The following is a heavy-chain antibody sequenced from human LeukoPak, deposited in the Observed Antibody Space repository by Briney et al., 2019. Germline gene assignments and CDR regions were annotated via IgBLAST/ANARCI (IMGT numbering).Heavy chain of an antibody. J-gene: IGHJ5*02. CDR2: VSAYSGSS. CDR3: ARESASKAGDRWFDP. CDR1: GYTFTSFG. V-gene: IGHV1-18*01. D-gene: IGHD2-21*01. Sequence: GASVKVSCKASGYTFTSFGFSWVRQAPGQGLEWMGWVSAYSGSSNYAQKFQDRVTMTTDTSTTTAYMELRRLRSDDTAVYYCARESASKAGDRWFDPWGQGTLVTVSS.